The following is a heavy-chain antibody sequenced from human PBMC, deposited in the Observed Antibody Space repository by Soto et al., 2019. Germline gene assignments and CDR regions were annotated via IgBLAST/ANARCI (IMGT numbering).Heavy chain of an antibody. J-gene: IGHJ3*02. CDR1: GGSISSSTYY. V-gene: IGHV4-39*01. CDR2: IFYSGTT. D-gene: IGHD6-19*01. CDR3: ARHVHSSGSGWCAFDI. Sequence: PSEILSLTCTVSGGSISSSTYYWGWIRQSPGKGLEWIGSIFYSGTTYYNPSLKSRVTISVDTSKNQFSLRLNSVTAADTAVYYCARHVHSSGSGWCAFDIWGQGTMVTVSS.